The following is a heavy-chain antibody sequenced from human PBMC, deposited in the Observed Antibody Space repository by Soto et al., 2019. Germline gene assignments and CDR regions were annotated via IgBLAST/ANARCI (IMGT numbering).Heavy chain of an antibody. V-gene: IGHV4-30-4*01. Sequence: SETLSLTCTVSGGSTSSDNYWSLIRQPPGKGLEWIGHIYYSGNTDYNPSLKSRLAISIDTSKNQFSLKLSSVTAADTAVYFCAREGGESSDGLYYFDSWGQGSLVTVSS. CDR2: IYYSGNT. J-gene: IGHJ4*02. CDR3: AREGGESSDGLYYFDS. CDR1: GGSTSSDNY. D-gene: IGHD3-16*01.